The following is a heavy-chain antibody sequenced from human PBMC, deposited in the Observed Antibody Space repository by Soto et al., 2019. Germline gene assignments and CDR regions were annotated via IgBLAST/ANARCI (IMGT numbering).Heavy chain of an antibody. CDR2: IWYDGSNK. Sequence: GGSMTLSCAASGFSFSGYAMHWVRQAPGKGLEWVAAIWYDGSNKHYADSVKGRFTISRDNSKNILYLEMNSLRAEDTAVFYCARDPVHTPRHYSSSWYYLDYWGQGTLVTVSS. D-gene: IGHD6-13*01. J-gene: IGHJ4*02. CDR3: ARDPVHTPRHYSSSWYYLDY. V-gene: IGHV3-33*01. CDR1: GFSFSGYA.